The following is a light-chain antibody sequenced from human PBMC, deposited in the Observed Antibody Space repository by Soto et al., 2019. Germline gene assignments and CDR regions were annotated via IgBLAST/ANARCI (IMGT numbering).Light chain of an antibody. V-gene: IGKV1-5*01. J-gene: IGKJ5*01. CDR1: QTISSR. CDR3: QQYHTSSIT. Sequence: DIQMTQSPSTLSASVGDRVTITCRASQTISSRLAWYQQKPGKAPNLLIYDASTLERGVPSRFSGTGSGTEFTLTIDRLQPDDFATYYCQQYHTSSITFGQGTRLEI. CDR2: DAS.